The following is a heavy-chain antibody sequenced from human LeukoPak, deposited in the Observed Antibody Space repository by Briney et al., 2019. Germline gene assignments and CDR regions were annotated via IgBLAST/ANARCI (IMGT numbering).Heavy chain of an antibody. J-gene: IGHJ4*02. Sequence: ASVNVSCKVSGYALTELSMHWVRQTPGKGLEWMGGLNPEDGKTTYAQKFQGRVTMTEDTSTDTAYMELSSLRSEDTAVYFCASRLLIHLWAKDFWGQGTLVTVSS. CDR1: GYALTELS. V-gene: IGHV1-24*01. CDR2: LNPEDGKT. D-gene: IGHD5-18*01. CDR3: ASRLLIHLWAKDF.